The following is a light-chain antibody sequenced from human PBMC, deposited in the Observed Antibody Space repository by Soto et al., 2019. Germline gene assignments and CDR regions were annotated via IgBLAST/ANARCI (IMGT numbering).Light chain of an antibody. CDR1: SSDVGGYNY. J-gene: IGLJ1*01. V-gene: IGLV2-14*01. CDR2: EVS. Sequence: QSALTQPASVSGSPGQSITISCTGTSSDVGGYNYVSWYQQHPGKAPKLMIYEVSNRPSGVSNRFSGSKSGNTASLTISGLQAQDEADYYCSSHISSSTLVFGTGTKVTVL. CDR3: SSHISSSTLV.